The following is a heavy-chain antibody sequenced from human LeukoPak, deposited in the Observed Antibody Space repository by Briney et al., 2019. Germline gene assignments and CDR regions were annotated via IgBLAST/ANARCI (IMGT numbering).Heavy chain of an antibody. CDR3: ARHEHIYGLLSYFDY. D-gene: IGHD5-18*01. J-gene: IGHJ4*02. V-gene: IGHV4-39*01. Sequence: SETPSLTCTVSGGSISSNRYYWGWIRQPPGKGLEWIASIYFSGDTYYNPSLKSRVTISVDTSKNQFSLKLRSVTAADTAVYYCARHEHIYGLLSYFDYWGQGTLVTVSS. CDR1: GGSISSNRYY. CDR2: IYFSGDT.